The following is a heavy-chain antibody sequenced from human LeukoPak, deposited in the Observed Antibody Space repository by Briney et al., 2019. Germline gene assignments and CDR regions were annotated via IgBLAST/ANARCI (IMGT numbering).Heavy chain of an antibody. D-gene: IGHD6-19*01. V-gene: IGHV3-7*03. J-gene: IGHJ4*02. CDR2: IKQDGGEK. CDR3: ARIAPTSGWYLGYFDY. Sequence: GGSLRLSCAASGFTFSSYWMNWVRQAPGKGLEWVATIKQDGGEKYYVDSVKGRFTISRDNAKDSLYLQMNSLRAEDTAVYYCARIAPTSGWYLGYFDYWGQGTLVTVSS. CDR1: GFTFSSYW.